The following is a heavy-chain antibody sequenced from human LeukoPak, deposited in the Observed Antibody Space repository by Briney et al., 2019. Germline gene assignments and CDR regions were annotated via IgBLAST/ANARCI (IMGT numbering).Heavy chain of an antibody. J-gene: IGHJ4*02. CDR3: AREGPIVGATHLVDY. V-gene: IGHV1-2*02. CDR2: INPNSGGT. D-gene: IGHD1-26*01. Sequence: ASVKVSCKASGYTFTDYYMHWVRQAPGQGLEWMGWINPNSGGTNYAQKFQGRVTMTRDTSISTAYMELSRLRADDTAVYYCAREGPIVGATHLVDYWGQGTLVTGSS. CDR1: GYTFTDYY.